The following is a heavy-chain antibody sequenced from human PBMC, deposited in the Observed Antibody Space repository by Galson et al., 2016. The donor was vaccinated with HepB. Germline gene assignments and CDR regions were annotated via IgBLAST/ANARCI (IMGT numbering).Heavy chain of an antibody. Sequence: SETLSLTCNVSGDSISSINYYWGWIRQPPGKGLEWIGSVHYTGSTYYNPSLKSRVTISVDTSRNQVALRLSSVNAADTALYFCARHFYGEPPGYWGQGILVTVSP. CDR2: VHYTGST. J-gene: IGHJ4*02. V-gene: IGHV4-39*01. CDR3: ARHFYGEPPGY. D-gene: IGHD4/OR15-4a*01. CDR1: GDSISSINYY.